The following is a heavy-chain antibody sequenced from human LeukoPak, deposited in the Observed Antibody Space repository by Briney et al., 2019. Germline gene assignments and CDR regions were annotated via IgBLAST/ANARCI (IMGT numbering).Heavy chain of an antibody. CDR3: AKDSNGGYFNY. Sequence: GGSLRLSCAASGFTFSSYAMSWVRQAPGRGLEWVSAISGSGGSTYYADSVKGRFTISRDNSKNTLYLQMNSLRVEDTAVYYCAKDSNGGYFNYWGQGTLVTVSS. D-gene: IGHD3-16*01. CDR1: GFTFSSYA. CDR2: ISGSGGST. V-gene: IGHV3-23*01. J-gene: IGHJ4*02.